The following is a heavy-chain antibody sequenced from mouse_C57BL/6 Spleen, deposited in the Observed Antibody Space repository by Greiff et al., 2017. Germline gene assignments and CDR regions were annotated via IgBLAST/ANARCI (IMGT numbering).Heavy chain of an antibody. D-gene: IGHD2-4*01. CDR1: GYTFTSYW. CDR3: ANLYYNYDVHFDY. Sequence: VQLQESGAELAKPGASVKLSCKASGYTFTSYWMHWVKQRPGQGLEWIGYINPSSGYTKYNQKFKDKATLTADKSSSTAYMQLSSLTYEDSAVYYSANLYYNYDVHFDYWGQGTTLTVSS. CDR2: INPSSGYT. J-gene: IGHJ2*01. V-gene: IGHV1-7*01.